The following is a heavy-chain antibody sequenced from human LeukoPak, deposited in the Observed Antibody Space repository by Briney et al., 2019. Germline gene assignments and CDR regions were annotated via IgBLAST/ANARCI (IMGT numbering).Heavy chain of an antibody. V-gene: IGHV4-59*04. CDR2: IYYSGST. CDR3: ARRLSTWYFDY. D-gene: IGHD6-13*01. J-gene: IGHJ4*02. CDR1: GGSISSYY. Sequence: PSETLSLTCTVSGGSISSYYWSWIRQPPGKGLEWIGYIYYSGSTYYNPSLKSRVTISVDTSKNQFSLKLSSVTAADTAVYYCARRLSTWYFDYWGQGTLVTVSS.